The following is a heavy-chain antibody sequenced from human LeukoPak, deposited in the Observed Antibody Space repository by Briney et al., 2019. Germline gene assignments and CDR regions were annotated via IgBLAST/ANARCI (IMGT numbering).Heavy chain of an antibody. J-gene: IGHJ6*02. CDR1: GFTFRSYS. CDR3: ARDWGYYYYYGMDV. Sequence: GGSLRLPCAASGFTFRSYSMNWVRQAPGKGREGGSSISISSSYIYYADSVKGRFTISRDNAKNSLYLQMNSLRAEDTAVYYCARDWGYYYYYGMDVWGQGTRDTVSS. CDR2: ISISSSYI. V-gene: IGHV3-21*01. D-gene: IGHD3-16*01.